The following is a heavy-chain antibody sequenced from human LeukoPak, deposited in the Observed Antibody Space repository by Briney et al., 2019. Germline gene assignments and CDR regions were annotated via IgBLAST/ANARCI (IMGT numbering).Heavy chain of an antibody. Sequence: GGSLRLSCAASGFTVSSNYMSWVRQAPGKGLEWVSVIYSGGSTYYADSVKGRFTISRDNSKNTLYLQMNSLRAEDTAVYYCARIWDGYSGSDYWGQGTLVTVSS. CDR3: ARIWDGYSGSDY. CDR2: IYSGGST. D-gene: IGHD1-26*01. J-gene: IGHJ4*02. CDR1: GFTVSSNY. V-gene: IGHV3-53*01.